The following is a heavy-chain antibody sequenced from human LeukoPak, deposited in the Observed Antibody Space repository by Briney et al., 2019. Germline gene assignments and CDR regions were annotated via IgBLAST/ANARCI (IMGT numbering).Heavy chain of an antibody. D-gene: IGHD6-13*01. Sequence: PGGSLRLSCAASGFTFSSYSMNWVRQAPGKGLEWISYISSGSSTIYYADSVKGRFTISRDNAKNSLYLQMNSLRAEDTAVYYCAGMGAAAGPTNWFDPWGQGTLVTVSS. CDR2: ISSGSSTI. V-gene: IGHV3-48*01. J-gene: IGHJ5*02. CDR1: GFTFSSYS. CDR3: AGMGAAAGPTNWFDP.